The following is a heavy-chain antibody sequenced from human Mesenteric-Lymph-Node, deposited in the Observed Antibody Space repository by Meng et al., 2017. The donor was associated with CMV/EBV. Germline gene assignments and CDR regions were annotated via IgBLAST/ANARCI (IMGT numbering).Heavy chain of an antibody. CDR1: GYTFTNYG. D-gene: IGHD1/OR15-1a*01. CDR3: ARGKNIAWFDP. Sequence: ASVKVSCKASGYTFTNYGLNWVRQAPGQGLEWMGYISTYNGKTNYAQKLQDRVTMTTDTSTSTAYMELRSLRSDDTAVYYCARGKNIAWFDPWGQGTLVT. J-gene: IGHJ5*02. V-gene: IGHV1-18*01. CDR2: ISTYNGKT.